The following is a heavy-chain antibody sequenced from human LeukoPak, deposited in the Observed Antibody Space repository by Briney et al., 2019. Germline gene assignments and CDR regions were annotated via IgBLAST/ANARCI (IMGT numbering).Heavy chain of an antibody. CDR1: GYTFTSYG. Sequence: GASVKDSCKASGYTFTSYGISWVRQAPGQGLEWMGWISAYNGNTNYAQKLQGRVTMTTDTSTSTAYMELRSLRSDDTAVYYCAKGRIVVVPAATYYYGMDVWGQGTTVTVSS. J-gene: IGHJ6*02. D-gene: IGHD2-2*01. CDR3: AKGRIVVVPAATYYYGMDV. V-gene: IGHV1-18*01. CDR2: ISAYNGNT.